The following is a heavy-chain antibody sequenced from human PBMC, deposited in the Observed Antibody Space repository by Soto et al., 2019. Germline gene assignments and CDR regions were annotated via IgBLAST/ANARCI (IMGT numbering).Heavy chain of an antibody. CDR3: ARWSYLDY. J-gene: IGHJ4*02. CDR1: GFSFGSYA. Sequence: LRLSCAASGFSFGSYAMSWVRQAPGKGLEWVSTISGSDGKTFYADSVKGRFSISRDTSKNTLYLQMNSLRADDTAVYYCARWSYLDYWGQGTRVTVSS. D-gene: IGHD3-3*01. CDR2: ISGSDGKT. V-gene: IGHV3-23*01.